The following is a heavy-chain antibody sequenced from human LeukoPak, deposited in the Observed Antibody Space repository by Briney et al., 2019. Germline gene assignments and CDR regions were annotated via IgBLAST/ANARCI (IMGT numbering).Heavy chain of an antibody. J-gene: IGHJ5*02. Sequence: PGGSLRLSCAASGFTFSSYAMSWARQAPGKGLEWVSAISCSGGSTYYADSVKGRFTISRDNSKNTLYLQMNSLRAEDTAVYYCAKGKIVVVITTPGWFDPWGQGTLVTVSS. CDR2: ISCSGGST. D-gene: IGHD3-22*01. V-gene: IGHV3-23*01. CDR1: GFTFSSYA. CDR3: AKGKIVVVITTPGWFDP.